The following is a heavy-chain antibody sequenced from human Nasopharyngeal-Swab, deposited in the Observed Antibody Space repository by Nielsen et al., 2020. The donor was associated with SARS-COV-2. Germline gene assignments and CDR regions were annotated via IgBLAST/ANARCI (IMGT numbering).Heavy chain of an antibody. CDR1: GFTFSSYE. V-gene: IGHV3-48*03. D-gene: IGHD6-13*01. CDR3: AREASSWLPFDY. Sequence: GGSLRLFCAASGFTFSSYEMNWVRQAPGKGLEWVSYISSSGSTIYYADSVKGRFTISRDNAKNSLYLQMNSLRAEDTAVYYCAREASSWLPFDYWGQGTLVTVSS. J-gene: IGHJ4*02. CDR2: ISSSGSTI.